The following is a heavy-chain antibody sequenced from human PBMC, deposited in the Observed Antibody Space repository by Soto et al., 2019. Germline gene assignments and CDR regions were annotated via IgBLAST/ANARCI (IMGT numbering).Heavy chain of an antibody. CDR3: ARCSVGGVGYYFDY. J-gene: IGHJ4*02. D-gene: IGHD2-15*01. CDR2: IYYSGNT. V-gene: IGHV4-30-4*01. CDR1: GGSISSGDYY. Sequence: QVQLQESGPGLVKPSQTLSLTCTVSGGSISSGDYYWSWIRQPPGKGLEWIGYIYYSGNTYYNPSLKSRVTISVDTSKNQFSLKLSSVTAADTAVYFCARCSVGGVGYYFDYWGQGTLVTVSS.